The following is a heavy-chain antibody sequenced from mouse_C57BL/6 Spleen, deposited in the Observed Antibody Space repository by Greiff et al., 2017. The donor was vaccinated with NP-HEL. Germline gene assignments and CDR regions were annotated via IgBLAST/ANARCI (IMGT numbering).Heavy chain of an antibody. CDR3: ARERTVVPTGDFDY. D-gene: IGHD1-1*01. Sequence: EVQLLQSGPELVKPGASVKISCKASGYSFTDYNMNWVKQSTGKSLEWIGVINPNYGTTSYNQMFKGQATLTVDQSSSSAYMQRNSLTSEDSAVYDWARERTVVPTGDFDYWGQGTTLTVSS. CDR1: GYSFTDYN. J-gene: IGHJ2*01. CDR2: INPNYGTT. V-gene: IGHV1-39*01.